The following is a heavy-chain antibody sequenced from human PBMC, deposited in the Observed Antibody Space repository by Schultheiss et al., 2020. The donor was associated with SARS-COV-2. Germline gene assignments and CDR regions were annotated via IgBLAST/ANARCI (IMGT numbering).Heavy chain of an antibody. CDR1: GYSFTSYW. Sequence: GESLKISCKGSGYSFTSYWIGWVRQMPGKGLEWMGIIYPGDSDTRYSPSFQGQVTISADKSISTAYLQWSSLKASDTAMYYCARGSGAVATTWNYFDFWGQGTLVTVSS. CDR2: IYPGDSDT. CDR3: ARGSGAVATTWNYFDF. D-gene: IGHD6-19*01. V-gene: IGHV5-51*01. J-gene: IGHJ4*02.